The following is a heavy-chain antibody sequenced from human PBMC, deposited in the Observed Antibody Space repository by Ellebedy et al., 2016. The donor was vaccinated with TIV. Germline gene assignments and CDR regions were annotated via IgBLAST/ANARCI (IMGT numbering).Heavy chain of an antibody. CDR1: GDSISDYF. CDR3: ARGGIPTQNWFDP. V-gene: IGHV4-59*01. J-gene: IGHJ5*02. Sequence: SETLSLXCTVSGDSISDYFWNWIRQPPGKGLEWIGYIYYSGNTNYNPSLKSRVTISIDTSKTQFSLKLSSVTAADTAVYYCARGGIPTQNWFDPWGQGTLVTVSS. CDR2: IYYSGNT.